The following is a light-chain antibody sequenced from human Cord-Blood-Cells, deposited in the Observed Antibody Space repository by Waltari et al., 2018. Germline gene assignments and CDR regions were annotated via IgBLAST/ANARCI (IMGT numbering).Light chain of an antibody. CDR2: DGS. Sequence: QSALTQPAPVSGSPGQSITISCPGTSSAVGSYNLISCYQHHPGKAPQLMIYDGSKRPSGVSNRLSCSKSGNNASLTISGLQAEDDADYYCCSYAGSSIYWVFGGGTKLTVL. J-gene: IGLJ3*02. CDR1: SSAVGSYNL. V-gene: IGLV2-23*01. CDR3: CSYAGSSIYWV.